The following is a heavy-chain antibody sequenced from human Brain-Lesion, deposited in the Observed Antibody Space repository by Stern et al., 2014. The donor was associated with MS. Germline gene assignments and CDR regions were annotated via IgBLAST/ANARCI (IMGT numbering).Heavy chain of an antibody. CDR1: GGSISSSNW. D-gene: IGHD6-13*01. V-gene: IGHV4-4*02. Sequence: VQLVQSGPGLVKPSGTLSLTCAVSGGSISSSNWWSWVRQSPGKGLEWIGESDHSGSTIYNPSLKSRVTASVDKSKNRFSLKLRSVTAADTAVYFCARFPASRPHVFDSWGQGTLVTVSS. CDR3: ARFPASRPHVFDS. CDR2: SDHSGST. J-gene: IGHJ4*02.